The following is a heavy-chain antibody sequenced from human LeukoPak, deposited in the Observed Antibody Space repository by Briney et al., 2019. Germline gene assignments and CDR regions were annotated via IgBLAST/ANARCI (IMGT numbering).Heavy chain of an antibody. CDR2: IYYSGST. Sequence: SETLSLTCTVSGGSISSSTYYWGWIRQPPGKGLEWIGSIYYSGSTYYNPSLKSRVTISVDTSKNQFSLKLSSVTAADTAVYYCARGLTGTTDWFDPWGQGTLVTVSS. V-gene: IGHV4-39*07. CDR1: GGSISSSTYY. D-gene: IGHD1-1*01. J-gene: IGHJ5*02. CDR3: ARGLTGTTDWFDP.